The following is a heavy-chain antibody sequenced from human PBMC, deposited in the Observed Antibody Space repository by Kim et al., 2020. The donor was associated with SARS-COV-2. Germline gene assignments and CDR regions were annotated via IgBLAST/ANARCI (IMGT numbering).Heavy chain of an antibody. CDR2: TTRSGDGS. D-gene: IGHD1-7*01. Sequence: GGSLRLSCAASGFTFSDYAIHWVRRAPGKGLEYVSATTRSGDGSFYADSVEGRFTISRDNSKNTLYLQMNSLRLEDTSLYYCVRYGRNYGAVLGGQGTLVIVPP. CDR1: GFTFSDYA. J-gene: IGHJ4*02. CDR3: VRYGRNYGAVL. V-gene: IGHV3-64D*06.